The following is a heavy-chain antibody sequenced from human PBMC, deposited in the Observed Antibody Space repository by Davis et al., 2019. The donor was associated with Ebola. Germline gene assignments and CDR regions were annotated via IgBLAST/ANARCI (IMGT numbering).Heavy chain of an antibody. J-gene: IGHJ4*02. CDR3: ARDVY. Sequence: GGSLRPSCAASGSTFTSYWMSWVRRAPGKGLEWVANIKEDGTERDYGHSVKGRLTTSRDDATNSLYLQMNNLRAEDTAVYYGARDVYWGQGILVTVSS. CDR2: IKEDGTER. V-gene: IGHV3-7*01. CDR1: GSTFTSYW.